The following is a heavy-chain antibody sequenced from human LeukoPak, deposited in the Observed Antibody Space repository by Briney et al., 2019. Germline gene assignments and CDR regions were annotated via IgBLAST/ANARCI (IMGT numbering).Heavy chain of an antibody. CDR3: AREQNYYDSSGYYYYFDY. Sequence: SETLSLTCTVSGGSISSDSYYWAWIRQPPGKGLEWIASIYYSGSTYYNPSLKSRVTISVDTSKNQFSLKLSSVTAADTAVYYCAREQNYYDSSGYYYYFDYWGQGTLVTVSS. V-gene: IGHV4-39*07. D-gene: IGHD3-22*01. CDR1: GGSISSDSYY. CDR2: IYYSGST. J-gene: IGHJ4*02.